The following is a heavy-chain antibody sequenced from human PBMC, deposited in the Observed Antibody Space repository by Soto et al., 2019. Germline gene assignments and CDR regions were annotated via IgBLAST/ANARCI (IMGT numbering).Heavy chain of an antibody. CDR3: ASTYTTSWYWFDP. D-gene: IGHD6-13*01. J-gene: IGHJ5*02. Sequence: QVTVKESGPVLVKPTETLTLTCPVSGFSLSIAGLGVSWIRQPPGKALEWLAHIFSNDEKSYSTSLTSRLTSSKDTSKSQVVLTMTNMDPVDTATYYCASTYTTSWYWFDPWGQGTLVTVSS. V-gene: IGHV2-26*04. CDR1: GFSLSIAGLG. CDR2: IFSNDEK.